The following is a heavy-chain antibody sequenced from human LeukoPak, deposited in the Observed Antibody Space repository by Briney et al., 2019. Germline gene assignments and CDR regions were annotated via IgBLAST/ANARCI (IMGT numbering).Heavy chain of an antibody. CDR1: GFTFRNYA. CDR3: ANLGYSYGYS. D-gene: IGHD5-18*01. V-gene: IGHV3-23*01. CDR2: ISGSGGDT. Sequence: GVSLRLSCAASGFTFRNYAMSWVRQALGKGLEWVSAISGSGGDTYYADSVKGRFTISRDNSKNTLYLQMNSLRAEDTAVYYCANLGYSYGYSWGQGTLVTVSS. J-gene: IGHJ4*02.